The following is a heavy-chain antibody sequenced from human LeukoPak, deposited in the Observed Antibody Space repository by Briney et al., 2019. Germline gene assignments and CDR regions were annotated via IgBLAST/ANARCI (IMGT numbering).Heavy chain of an antibody. D-gene: IGHD4-17*01. CDR1: GFTFSNYD. V-gene: IGHV3-33*03. CDR3: ARGNVYGAD. CDR2: IWHDGSNK. Sequence: GKSLRLSCTVSGFTFSNYDMHWVRQAPGNGLEWVAGIWHDGSNKYYADSMKGRFTISRDNSKNTLYLQMNSLRAEDTAVYYCARGNVYGADWGQGTLVTVSS. J-gene: IGHJ4*02.